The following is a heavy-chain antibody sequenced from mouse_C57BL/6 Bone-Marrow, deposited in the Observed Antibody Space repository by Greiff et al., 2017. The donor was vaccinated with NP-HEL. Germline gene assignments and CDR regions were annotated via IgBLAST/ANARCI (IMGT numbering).Heavy chain of an antibody. Sequence: VQLKESGAELVRPGASVKLSCTASGFTIKDYYMHWVKQRPEQGLEWIGRIDPEDGDTEYAPKFQGKATMTADTSSNTAYLQLSSLTSEDTAVYYCTTPSLLRYHYFDYWGQGTTLTVSS. D-gene: IGHD1-1*01. V-gene: IGHV14-1*01. CDR2: IDPEDGDT. CDR1: GFTIKDYY. CDR3: TTPSLLRYHYFDY. J-gene: IGHJ2*01.